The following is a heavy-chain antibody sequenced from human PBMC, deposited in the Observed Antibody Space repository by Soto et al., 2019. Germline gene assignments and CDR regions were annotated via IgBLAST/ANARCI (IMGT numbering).Heavy chain of an antibody. CDR3: ARFCGGSCLAGMDV. Sequence: ASVKVSCKSSGYTFTSYGFSWVRQAPGQGLEWVGIINPSGGSTSYAQKFQGRVTMTRDTSTSTVYMELSSLRSEDTAVYYCARFCGGSCLAGMDVWGQGTTVTVSS. V-gene: IGHV1-46*01. D-gene: IGHD2-15*01. J-gene: IGHJ6*02. CDR2: INPSGGST. CDR1: GYTFTSYG.